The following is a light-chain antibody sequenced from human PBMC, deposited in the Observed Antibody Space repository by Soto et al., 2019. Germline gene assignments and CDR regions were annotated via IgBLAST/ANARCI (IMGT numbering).Light chain of an antibody. V-gene: IGKV3-20*01. CDR3: QQYGTSPVT. J-gene: IGKJ2*01. Sequence: ENVLTQSPGTLSLSPGERATLSCRASQRVSSSYVAWYQQAPGQAPRLLIYGASSRATGVPDRFSGSGSGTDFSLSISRLEPEDFAVYYCQQYGTSPVTFGQGTKLETK. CDR1: QRVSSSY. CDR2: GAS.